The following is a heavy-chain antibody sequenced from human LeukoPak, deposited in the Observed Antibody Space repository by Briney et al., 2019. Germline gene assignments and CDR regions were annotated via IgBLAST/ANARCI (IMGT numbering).Heavy chain of an antibody. Sequence: PSQTLSLTCTVSGGSISSGDYYWSWIRQPPGKGLEWIGYIYYSGSTYYNPSLKSRVTISVDTSKNQFSLKLSPVTAADTAVYYCARDGAVTTTPNAFDIWGQGTMVTVSS. CDR3: ARDGAVTTTPNAFDI. V-gene: IGHV4-30-4*01. CDR2: IYYSGST. CDR1: GGSISSGDYY. D-gene: IGHD4-11*01. J-gene: IGHJ3*02.